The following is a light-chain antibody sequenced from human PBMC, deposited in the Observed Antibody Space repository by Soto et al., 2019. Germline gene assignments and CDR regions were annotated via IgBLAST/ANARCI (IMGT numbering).Light chain of an antibody. CDR3: SSFASSNTWV. Sequence: QSALTQPPSASGSPGQSVTISCTGTSSDVGAYNYVSWYQQQAGKAPKLVIYEVTKRPSGVPDRFSGSKSANTASLTVSGRQAEDEADYYCSSFASSNTWVFGGGTKVTV. CDR1: SSDVGAYNY. J-gene: IGLJ3*02. CDR2: EVT. V-gene: IGLV2-8*01.